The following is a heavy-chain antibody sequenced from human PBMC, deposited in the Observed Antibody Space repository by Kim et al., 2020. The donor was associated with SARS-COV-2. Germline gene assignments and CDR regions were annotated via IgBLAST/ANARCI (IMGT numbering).Heavy chain of an antibody. V-gene: IGHV3-30*07. CDR3: ASDSGIAVAGTRYYFDY. Sequence: VKGRFTLSSDNSKNTLYLQSTSLRAEDTAVYYCASDSGIAVAGTRYYFDYWGQGTLVTVSS. J-gene: IGHJ4*02. D-gene: IGHD6-19*01.